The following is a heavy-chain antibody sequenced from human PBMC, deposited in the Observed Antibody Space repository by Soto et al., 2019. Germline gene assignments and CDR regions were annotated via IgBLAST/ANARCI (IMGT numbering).Heavy chain of an antibody. J-gene: IGHJ6*03. CDR3: ARGRHCSSTSCPRMFYYYYYMDV. V-gene: IGHV4-34*01. Sequence: SETLSLTCAVYGGSFSGYYWSWIRQPPGKGLEWIGEINHSGSTNYNPSLKSRVTISVDTSKNQFSLKLSSVTAADTAVYYCARGRHCSSTSCPRMFYYYYYMDVWGKGTTVTVSS. D-gene: IGHD2-2*01. CDR2: INHSGST. CDR1: GGSFSGYY.